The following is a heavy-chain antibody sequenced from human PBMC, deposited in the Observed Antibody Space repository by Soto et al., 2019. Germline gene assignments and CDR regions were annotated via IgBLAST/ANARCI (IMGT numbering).Heavy chain of an antibody. J-gene: IGHJ4*02. Sequence: GASVKVSCKASGYTFTSYGISWVRQAPGQGLEWMGWINAGNGNTKYSQKFQGRVTITRDTSASTAYMELSSLRSEDTAVYYCARTHMGAAGTFMDYWGQGTLVTVSS. CDR2: INAGNGNT. CDR1: GYTFTSYG. V-gene: IGHV1-3*01. D-gene: IGHD6-13*01. CDR3: ARTHMGAAGTFMDY.